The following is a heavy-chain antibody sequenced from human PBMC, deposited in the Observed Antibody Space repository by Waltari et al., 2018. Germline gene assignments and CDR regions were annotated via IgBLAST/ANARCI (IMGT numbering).Heavy chain of an antibody. CDR3: GRIAVGDEGGYFQH. J-gene: IGHJ1*01. D-gene: IGHD4-17*01. Sequence: QLQLQESGPGLVTPSESLSLTCTVSGGPVSSNYNWGWIRQTPGKGVEWMGNMQDNPALKSRVTISLDTSKNQFSLRLSSVGAADTAVYFCGRIAVGDEGGYFQHWGQGTLVTVSS. CDR2: MQD. CDR1: GGPVSSNYN. V-gene: IGHV4-39*01.